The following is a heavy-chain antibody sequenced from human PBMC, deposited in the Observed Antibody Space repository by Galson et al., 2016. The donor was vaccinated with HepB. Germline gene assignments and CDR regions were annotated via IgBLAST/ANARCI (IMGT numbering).Heavy chain of an antibody. CDR3: AIGDGYIFFSRFDP. D-gene: IGHD5-24*01. Sequence: SVKVSCKASGYNFISYGISWVRQAPGQGLEWMGWISAYDGNINYAQNCQGRVTMTTDTSTSTAYMELRSLRSDDTAVYYCAIGDGYIFFSRFDPWGQGTLVTVSS. CDR2: ISAYDGNI. J-gene: IGHJ5*02. V-gene: IGHV1-18*01. CDR1: GYNFISYG.